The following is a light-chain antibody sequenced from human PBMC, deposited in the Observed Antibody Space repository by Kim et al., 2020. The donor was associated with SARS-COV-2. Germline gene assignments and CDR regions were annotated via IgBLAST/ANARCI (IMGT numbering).Light chain of an antibody. Sequence: ASVGDRVTMSCRASQSIGTNLNWYQQKSGKAPKLLIYGASSLQAGVPSRFSGGGSETDFTLTMSSLQPEDCATYYGQQGSTTPCTFGPGTKVDIK. J-gene: IGKJ3*01. CDR1: QSIGTN. CDR3: QQGSTTPCT. V-gene: IGKV1-39*01. CDR2: GAS.